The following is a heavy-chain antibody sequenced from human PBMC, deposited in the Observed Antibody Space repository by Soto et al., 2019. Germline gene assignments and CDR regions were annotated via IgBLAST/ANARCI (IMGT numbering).Heavy chain of an antibody. CDR1: GFTLSSYA. CDR3: ARGGRDIVLVPAARTVYYYYGMDV. Sequence: QVQLVESGGGVVQPGRSLRLSCAASGFTLSSYAMHWVRQAPGKGLEWVAVISYDGSNKYYADSVKGRFTISRDNSKNTLYLQMNSLRAEDTAVYYCARGGRDIVLVPAARTVYYYYGMDVWGQGTTVTVSS. D-gene: IGHD2-2*01. V-gene: IGHV3-30-3*01. CDR2: ISYDGSNK. J-gene: IGHJ6*02.